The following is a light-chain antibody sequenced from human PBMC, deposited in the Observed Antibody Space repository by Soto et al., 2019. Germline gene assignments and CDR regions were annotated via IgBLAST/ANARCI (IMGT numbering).Light chain of an antibody. CDR3: QQYDDWPWT. CDR2: GTS. Sequence: EIVMTQSPATLSVSPGERATLSCRPSQSLRSNLAWYQHKPGQAPRLLIYGTSTRATGIPATFSGGGSGTEFTLTISSLQSEDFAVYYCQQYDDWPWTFGRGTKV. J-gene: IGKJ1*01. CDR1: QSLRSN. V-gene: IGKV3-15*01.